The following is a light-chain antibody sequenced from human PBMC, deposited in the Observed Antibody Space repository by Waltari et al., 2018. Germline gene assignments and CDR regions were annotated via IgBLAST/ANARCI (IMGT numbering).Light chain of an antibody. J-gene: IGLJ2*01. V-gene: IGLV2-14*01. CDR1: SSDVGGYNY. CDR3: SSYAGSSAYVI. CDR2: DVS. Sequence: QSALTQPASVSGSPGQSITISCTGTSSDVGGYNYVSWFQLHPGKAPQLIIYDVSGRPSGISDRFSGSKSGNTASLTISGLQAEDEAHYFCSSYAGSSAYVIFGGGTKLTVL.